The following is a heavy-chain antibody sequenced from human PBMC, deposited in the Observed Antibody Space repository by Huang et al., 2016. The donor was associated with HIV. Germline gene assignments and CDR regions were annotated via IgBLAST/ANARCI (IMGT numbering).Heavy chain of an antibody. CDR3: ARQRTILDWLLGMDV. CDR1: GGSFTGNY. D-gene: IGHD3-9*01. V-gene: IGHV4-34*01. Sequence: QMQLQQWGADLLKPSETLSLTCDVHGGSFTGNYLSWIRQSPGKGLEWLGEINDVDATTDNPSLKGRLSISLDKSKRQLSLNLKSVTAADTGVYYCARQRTILDWLLGMDVWGQGTTVIVSS. CDR2: INDVDAT. J-gene: IGHJ6*02.